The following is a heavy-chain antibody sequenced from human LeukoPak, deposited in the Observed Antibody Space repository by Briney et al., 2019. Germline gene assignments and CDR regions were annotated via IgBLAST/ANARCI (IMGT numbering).Heavy chain of an antibody. CDR2: ISSSSSYT. D-gene: IGHD6-19*01. V-gene: IGHV3-11*05. Sequence: GESLRLSCAASGFTFSDYYMSWIRQAAGKGLEWVSYISSSSSYTNYADSVKGRFTISRDNAKNSLYLQMNSLRAEDTAVYYCARGSSGWYYDYWGQGTLVTVSS. J-gene: IGHJ4*02. CDR3: ARGSSGWYYDY. CDR1: GFTFSDYY.